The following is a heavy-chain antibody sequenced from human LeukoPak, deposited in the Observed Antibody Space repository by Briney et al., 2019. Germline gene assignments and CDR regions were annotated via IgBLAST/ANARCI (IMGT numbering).Heavy chain of an antibody. J-gene: IGHJ4*02. Sequence: PSETLSLTCAVYGGSFSGYYWSWIRQPPGKGLEWIGEINHSGSTNYNPSLKSRVTISVDTSKNQFSLKLSSVTAADTAVYYCASLPPDDSSGYLDYWGQGTLVTVSS. CDR3: ASLPPDDSSGYLDY. CDR2: INHSGST. CDR1: GGSFSGYY. D-gene: IGHD3-22*01. V-gene: IGHV4-34*01.